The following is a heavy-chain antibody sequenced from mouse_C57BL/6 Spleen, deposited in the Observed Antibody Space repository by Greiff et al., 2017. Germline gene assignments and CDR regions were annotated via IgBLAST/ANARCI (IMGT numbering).Heavy chain of an antibody. CDR1: GYTFTDYY. CDR2: INPNNGGT. J-gene: IGHJ2*01. Sequence: VQLQQSGPELVKPGASVKISCKASGYTFTDYYMNWVKQSHGKSLEWIGDINPNNGGTSYNQKFKGKATLTVDKSSSTAYMELRSLTSEDSAVYYCEGSSGFFDYWGQGTTLTVSS. CDR3: EGSSGFFDY. D-gene: IGHD3-2*02. V-gene: IGHV1-26*01.